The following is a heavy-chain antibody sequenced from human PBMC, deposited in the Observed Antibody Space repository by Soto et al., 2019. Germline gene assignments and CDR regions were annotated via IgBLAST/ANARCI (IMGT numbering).Heavy chain of an antibody. CDR1: GGTFSSYP. V-gene: IGHV1-69*02. D-gene: IGHD2-2*01. CDR3: AMTWTVPAARWADN. J-gene: IGHJ4*02. Sequence: QVQLVQSGAEVKKPGSSVKVSCKASGGTFSSYPISWVRQAPGQGLEWMGRIIPILGIANYAQKFQGRVTITADKSTSTAYMELSSLRSEDTAVYYCAMTWTVPAARWADNWGQGTLVTVSS. CDR2: IIPILGIA.